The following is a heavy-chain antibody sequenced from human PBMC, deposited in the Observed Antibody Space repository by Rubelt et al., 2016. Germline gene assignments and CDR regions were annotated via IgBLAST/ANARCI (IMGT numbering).Heavy chain of an antibody. V-gene: IGHV1-2*06. Sequence: MHWVRQAPGQGLEWMGRINPNSGGTNYAQKFQGRVTMTRDTSISTAYMELSRLRSDDTAVYYCARVSPRVVTGTRVRGRLDYWGQGTLVTVSS. J-gene: IGHJ4*02. CDR2: INPNSGGT. D-gene: IGHD1-7*01. CDR3: ARVSPRVVTGTRVRGRLDY.